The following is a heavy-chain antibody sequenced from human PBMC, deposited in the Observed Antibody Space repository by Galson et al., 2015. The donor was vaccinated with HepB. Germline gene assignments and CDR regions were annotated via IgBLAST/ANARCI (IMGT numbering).Heavy chain of an antibody. D-gene: IGHD2-15*01. CDR1: GYTFTSYD. CDR2: IDPNNGRT. Sequence: SVKVSCKASGYTFTSYDIEWVRQASGHGLEWMGFIDPNNGRTGYAQEFQGRVSMTRDTSMSTVYMELSSLRSEDTAVYYCARYDTRVRGGFDIWGQGTVATVSS. J-gene: IGHJ3*02. CDR3: ARYDTRVRGGFDI. V-gene: IGHV1-8*01.